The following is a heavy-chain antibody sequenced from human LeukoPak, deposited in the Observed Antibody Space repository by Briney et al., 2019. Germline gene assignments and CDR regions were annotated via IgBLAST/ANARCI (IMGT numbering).Heavy chain of an antibody. J-gene: IGHJ3*02. V-gene: IGHV3-23*01. CDR2: ISGRGGST. CDR3: AKDRTDCSSTSCYLAFDI. D-gene: IGHD2-2*01. CDR1: GFTFGRYA. Sequence: GGSLRLSCVASGFTFGRYAMSWVRQAPGKGLEWVSAISGRGGSTYYADSVKGRFTISRDNSKNTLYVQMDSLRAEDTAVYYCAKDRTDCSSTSCYLAFDIWGQGTMVTVSS.